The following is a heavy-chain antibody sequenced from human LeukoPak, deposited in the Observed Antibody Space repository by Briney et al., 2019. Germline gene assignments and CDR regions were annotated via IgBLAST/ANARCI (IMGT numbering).Heavy chain of an antibody. CDR1: GYSFTDYY. V-gene: IGHV1-2*02. D-gene: IGHD3-10*01. Sequence: ASVKVSCKASGYSFTDYYMHWVRQAPGQGLEWLGWINPNSGVTNYAQKFQGRVTMTRDTSINTVYMELSRLTSDDTGVYYCARDSWFGEVGKYYYYVDVWGKGTTVTISS. CDR2: INPNSGVT. CDR3: ARDSWFGEVGKYYYYVDV. J-gene: IGHJ6*03.